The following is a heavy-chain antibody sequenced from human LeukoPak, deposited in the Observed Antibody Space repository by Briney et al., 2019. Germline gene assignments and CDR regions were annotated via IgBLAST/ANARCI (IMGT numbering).Heavy chain of an antibody. Sequence: PSETLSLTCTVSGGSISSYYWSWIRQPPGKGLEWIGYIYYSGSTNYNPSLKSRVTISVDTSKNQFSLKLSSVTAADTAVYYRARSLGLVVPAAQYYYYYGMDVWGQGTTVTVSS. J-gene: IGHJ6*02. CDR2: IYYSGST. CDR1: GGSISSYY. CDR3: ARSLGLVVPAAQYYYYYGMDV. V-gene: IGHV4-59*01. D-gene: IGHD2-2*01.